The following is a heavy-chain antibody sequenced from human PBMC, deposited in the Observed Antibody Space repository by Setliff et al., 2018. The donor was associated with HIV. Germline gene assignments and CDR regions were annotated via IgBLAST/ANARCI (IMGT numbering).Heavy chain of an antibody. Sequence: PSETLSLTCAVYGGSFSGYNWSWIRQTPGKGLEWIGEINHSGSTNHNPSLKSRVTISVDTSKNQFSLKLSSVTAADTAVYYCASQRTITMIVVVIPKGFDIWGQGTMVTVSS. V-gene: IGHV4-34*01. CDR2: INHSGST. D-gene: IGHD3-22*01. CDR3: ASQRTITMIVVVIPKGFDI. CDR1: GGSFSGYN. J-gene: IGHJ3*02.